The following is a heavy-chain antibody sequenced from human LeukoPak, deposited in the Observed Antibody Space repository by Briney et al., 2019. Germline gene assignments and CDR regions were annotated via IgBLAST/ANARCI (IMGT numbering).Heavy chain of an antibody. CDR1: GGSISSDDNP. CDR3: ARIGGSYYEYYFDY. V-gene: IGHV4-30-2*01. Sequence: SETLSLTCAVSGGSISSDDNPWSWIRQPPGKGLEWIGHIYHTGSTYYNPSLKSRVSISVDRSKNQFSLKLISVTAADTAVYYCARIGGSYYEYYFDYWGQGTLVTVSS. CDR2: IYHTGST. J-gene: IGHJ4*02. D-gene: IGHD1-26*01.